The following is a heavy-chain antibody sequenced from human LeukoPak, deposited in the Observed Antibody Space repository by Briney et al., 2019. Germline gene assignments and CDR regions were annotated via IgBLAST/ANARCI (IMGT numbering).Heavy chain of an antibody. D-gene: IGHD6-13*01. V-gene: IGHV3-30*18. CDR1: GFTFSSYG. CDR3: AKDQGYSSSWYQSNYYYGMDV. J-gene: IGHJ6*02. Sequence: GGSLRLSCAASGFTFSSYGMHWVRQAPGKGLEWVAVISYDGSNKYYADSVKGRFTISRDNSKNTLYLQMNSLRAEDTAVYYCAKDQGYSSSWYQSNYYYGMDVWGQGTTVTVSS. CDR2: ISYDGSNK.